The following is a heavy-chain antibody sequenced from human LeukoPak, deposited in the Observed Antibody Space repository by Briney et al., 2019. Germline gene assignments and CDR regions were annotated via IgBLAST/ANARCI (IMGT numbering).Heavy chain of an antibody. J-gene: IGHJ4*02. Sequence: GASVKVSCKASGYTFTGYYMHWVRQAPGQGLEWMGWINPISGVTNFAQTFLGRVSMSRDTSLRTAYLDMYSLTVDCTAVFYCARGGYSGFDPFDYWGQGTLVTVSS. V-gene: IGHV1-2*02. CDR3: ARGGYSGFDPFDY. CDR1: GYTFTGYY. D-gene: IGHD5-12*01. CDR2: INPISGVT.